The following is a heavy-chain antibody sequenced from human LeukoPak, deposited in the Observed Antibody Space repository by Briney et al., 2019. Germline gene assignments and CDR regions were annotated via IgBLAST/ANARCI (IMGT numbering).Heavy chain of an antibody. CDR1: GFTFTNYW. CDR2: INQDESVK. J-gene: IGHJ4*02. D-gene: IGHD3-22*01. CDR3: ARDIALNAYYDSSGYDY. V-gene: IGHV3-7*01. Sequence: GGSLRLSCAASGFTFTNYWMTWVRQAPGKGLEFVANINQDESVKNYVDSVKGRFTISRDNAENSLHLQMNSLRAEDTAVYYCARDIALNAYYDSSGYDYWGQGTLVTVSS.